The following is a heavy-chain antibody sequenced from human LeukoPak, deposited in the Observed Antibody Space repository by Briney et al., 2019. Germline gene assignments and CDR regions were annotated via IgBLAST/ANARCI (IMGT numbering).Heavy chain of an antibody. V-gene: IGHV3-7*01. D-gene: IGHD6-13*01. CDR1: GFTFSSYW. CDR2: IKQDGSEK. Sequence: GGSLRLSCAASGFTFSSYWMSWVRQAPGKGLEWVANIKQDGSEKYYVDSVKGRFTISRDNAKNSLYLQMNSLRAEDMAVYYCARGTYSSSWYFSYYYGMDVWGQGTLVTVSS. CDR3: ARGTYSSSWYFSYYYGMDV. J-gene: IGHJ6*02.